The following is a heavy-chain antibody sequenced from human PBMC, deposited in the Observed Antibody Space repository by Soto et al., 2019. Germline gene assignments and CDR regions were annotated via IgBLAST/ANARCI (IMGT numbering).Heavy chain of an antibody. V-gene: IGHV4-59*01. CDR1: GGSISSYY. Sequence: QVQLQESGPGLVKPSETLSLTCTVSGGSISSYYWTWIRQPPGKGLEWIGYIYYSGSTNFNPSLKSRVTITVDTSKNQFSLKVSSVTAADTAVYYGARDQPMVRGALDYWGQGTLVTVSS. J-gene: IGHJ4*02. D-gene: IGHD3-10*01. CDR2: IYYSGST. CDR3: ARDQPMVRGALDY.